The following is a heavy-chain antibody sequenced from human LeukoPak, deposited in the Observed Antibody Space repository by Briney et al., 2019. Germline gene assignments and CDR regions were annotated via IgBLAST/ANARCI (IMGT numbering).Heavy chain of an antibody. V-gene: IGHV4-59*01. CDR1: GGSISSYY. D-gene: IGHD3-3*01. Sequence: PSETLSLTCTVSGGSISSYYWSWIRQPPGKGLKWIGNIYYSGYTTYSPSLRSRVTISVDTSRNQFSLKLSSVTAADTAVYYCARGLADFWSGYLDRNWFDPWGQGTLVTVSS. CDR2: IYYSGYT. J-gene: IGHJ5*02. CDR3: ARGLADFWSGYLDRNWFDP.